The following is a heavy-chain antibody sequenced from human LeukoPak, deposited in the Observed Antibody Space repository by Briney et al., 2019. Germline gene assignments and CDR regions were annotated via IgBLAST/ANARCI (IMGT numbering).Heavy chain of an antibody. Sequence: PGGSLRLSCAASGFTFSSHAMSWVRQAPGKGLEWVSVISGGGGTTYYADSVKGRFTISRDNSKNTLYLHINSLRAEDTAVYYCAKDNPLDYWGQGTLVIVSS. CDR3: AKDNPLDY. J-gene: IGHJ4*02. CDR2: ISGGGGTT. V-gene: IGHV3-23*01. D-gene: IGHD1-14*01. CDR1: GFTFSSHA.